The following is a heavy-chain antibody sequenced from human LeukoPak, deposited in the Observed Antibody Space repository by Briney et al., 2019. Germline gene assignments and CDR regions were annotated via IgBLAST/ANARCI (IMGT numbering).Heavy chain of an antibody. CDR3: AKDLQYIDV. Sequence: PGGSLRLPCAASGFTLSSYAMSCLRQAPGKAGECVSAVSGIAGTTYYAVSVKSRFTISRDNSKCRLHLQMNRPRAYDTAVYYCAKDLQYIDVWGKGTTVTVSS. D-gene: IGHD4-11*01. CDR2: VSGIAGTT. J-gene: IGHJ6*03. V-gene: IGHV3-23*01. CDR1: GFTLSSYA.